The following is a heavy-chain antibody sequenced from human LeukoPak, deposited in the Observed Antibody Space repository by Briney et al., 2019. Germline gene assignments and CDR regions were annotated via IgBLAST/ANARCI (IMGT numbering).Heavy chain of an antibody. D-gene: IGHD3-22*01. CDR1: GFTFSSYA. V-gene: IGHV3-23*01. Sequence: PGASLRLSCAASGFTFSSYAMSWVRQAPGKGLEWVSAISDNGGTTYYADSVKGRFTISRDNSKNTLYLQMNSLRAEDTAVYYCAKEVHDSSGYNPDYWGQGTLVTVSS. CDR3: AKEVHDSSGYNPDY. J-gene: IGHJ4*02. CDR2: ISDNGGTT.